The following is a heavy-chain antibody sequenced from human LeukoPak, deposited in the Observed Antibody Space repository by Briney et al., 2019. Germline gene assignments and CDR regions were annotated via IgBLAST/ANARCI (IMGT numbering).Heavy chain of an antibody. CDR2: ISSSSSYI. Sequence: PGGSLRLSCGASGFTFSSYSMNWVRQAPGKGLEWVSSISSSSSYIYYADSVKGRFTISRDNAKNSLYLQMNSLRAEDTAVYYCAPRIAAAGKAFDPWGQGTLVTVSS. V-gene: IGHV3-21*01. CDR3: APRIAAAGKAFDP. D-gene: IGHD6-13*01. J-gene: IGHJ5*02. CDR1: GFTFSSYS.